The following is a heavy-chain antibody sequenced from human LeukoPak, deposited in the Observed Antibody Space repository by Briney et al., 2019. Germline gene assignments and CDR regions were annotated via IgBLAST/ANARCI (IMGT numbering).Heavy chain of an antibody. Sequence: GGSLRLSCAASGFTFSSYSMNWVRQAPGKGLEWVATISGSGVMTYYADSVKGRFTVSGDNSKNTLYLQMSSLTAADTAVYYCAKDRSIGTYYTFDHWGQGTLVTVSS. J-gene: IGHJ4*02. CDR2: ISGSGVMT. CDR3: AKDRSIGTYYTFDH. D-gene: IGHD1-26*01. V-gene: IGHV3-23*01. CDR1: GFTFSSYS.